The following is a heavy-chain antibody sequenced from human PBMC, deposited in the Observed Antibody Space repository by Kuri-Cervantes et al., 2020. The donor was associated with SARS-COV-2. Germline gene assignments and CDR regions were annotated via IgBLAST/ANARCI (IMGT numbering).Heavy chain of an antibody. CDR3: ARDPSTHTSIAAPTDY. D-gene: IGHD6-6*01. J-gene: IGHJ4*02. CDR1: GFTLSAYT. Sequence: GESLKISCVASGFTLSAYTLNWVRQAPGKGLEWVSSISSSSSYIYYADSVKGRFTISRDNAKNSLYLQMNSLRAEDTAVYYCARDPSTHTSIAAPTDYWGQGTLVTVSS. V-gene: IGHV3-21*01. CDR2: ISSSSSYI.